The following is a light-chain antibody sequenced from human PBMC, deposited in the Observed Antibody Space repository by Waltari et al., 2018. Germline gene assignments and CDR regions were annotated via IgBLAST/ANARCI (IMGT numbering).Light chain of an antibody. CDR3: AVWDDSLNGHI. J-gene: IGLJ1*01. Sequence: QSILTQPPSASGPPGQRVTFSCSGNSSNIGSNPVNWYQHLPGTAPNLLIYKSFQRHSGVPDRCSGAKSGTSASLAISGLQSEDEADYYCAVWDDSLNGHIFGTGTKVTVL. V-gene: IGLV1-44*01. CDR1: SSNIGSNP. CDR2: KSF.